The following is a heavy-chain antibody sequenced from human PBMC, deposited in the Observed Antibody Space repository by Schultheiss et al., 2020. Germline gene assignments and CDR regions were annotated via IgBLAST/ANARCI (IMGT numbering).Heavy chain of an antibody. J-gene: IGHJ6*02. CDR2: ISPYNGNT. V-gene: IGHV1-18*01. CDR1: GYTFSSYG. Sequence: ASVKVSCKASGYTFSSYGISWVRQAPGQGLEWMGWISPYNGNTNYAQKLQGRVTMTTDTSTSTAYMELRSLRSDDTAVYYCARDPLSSWSYGMDVWGQGTTVTVSS. D-gene: IGHD6-13*01. CDR3: ARDPLSSWSYGMDV.